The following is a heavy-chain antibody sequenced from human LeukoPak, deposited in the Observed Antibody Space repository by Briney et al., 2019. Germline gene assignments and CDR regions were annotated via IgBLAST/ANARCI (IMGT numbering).Heavy chain of an antibody. D-gene: IGHD2-2*01. CDR3: ARAGGRYCSSTSCSPYYYYMDV. Sequence: SETLSLTCAVYGGSFSGYYWSWIRQPPGKGLEWIGEINHSGSTNYNPSLKSRVTISVDTSKNQFSLKPSSVTAADTAVYYCARAGGRYCSSTSCSPYYYYMDVWGKGTTVTVSS. CDR2: INHSGST. V-gene: IGHV4-34*01. J-gene: IGHJ6*03. CDR1: GGSFSGYY.